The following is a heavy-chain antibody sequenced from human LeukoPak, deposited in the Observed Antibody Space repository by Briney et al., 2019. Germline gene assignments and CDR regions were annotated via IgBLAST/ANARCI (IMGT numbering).Heavy chain of an antibody. V-gene: IGHV1-46*01. Sequence: ASVKVSCKASGYTFTSYYMHWVRQAPGQGLEWMGIINPSGGSTSYAQKFQGRVTMTRDTSTGTVYMELSSLRSEDTAVYYCATEETDGLVVPAANGNYFDYWGQGTLVTVSS. D-gene: IGHD2-2*01. CDR1: GYTFTSYY. CDR3: ATEETDGLVVPAANGNYFDY. J-gene: IGHJ4*02. CDR2: INPSGGST.